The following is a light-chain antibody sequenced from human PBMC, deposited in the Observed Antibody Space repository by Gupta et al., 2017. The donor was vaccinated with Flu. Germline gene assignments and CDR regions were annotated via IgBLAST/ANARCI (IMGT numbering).Light chain of an antibody. CDR1: ALSKQY. J-gene: IGLJ3*02. V-gene: IGLV3-25*02. Sequence: YQLTQAPAMSVSPGQTATITCSGTALSKQYGYWYRQRPGQAPVLLIYKDTERASGIPDRISGSSSGTRVTLTIRGVQTEDEADYYCQSADITGASRVFGGGT. CDR3: QSADITGASRV. CDR2: KDT.